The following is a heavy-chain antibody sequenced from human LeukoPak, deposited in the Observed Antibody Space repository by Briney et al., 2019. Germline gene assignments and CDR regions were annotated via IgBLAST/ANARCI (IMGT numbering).Heavy chain of an antibody. CDR2: ISSSGSTI. J-gene: IGHJ6*02. CDR1: GFTFSSYE. V-gene: IGHV3-48*03. Sequence: PGGSLRLSCAASGFTFSSYEMNRVRQAPGKGLEWVSYISSSGSTIYYADSVKGRFTISRDNAKNSLYLQMNSLRAEDTAVYYCARRLPSLSYGMDASGQGTPVTAS. D-gene: IGHD2-15*01. CDR3: ARRLPSLSYGMDA.